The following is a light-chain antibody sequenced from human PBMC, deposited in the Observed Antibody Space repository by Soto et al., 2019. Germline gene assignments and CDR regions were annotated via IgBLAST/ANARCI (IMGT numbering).Light chain of an antibody. CDR2: WAS. CDR1: QSVLYSSNNKNY. CDR3: QQYYSTLLT. Sequence: DIVMTQSPESLAVSLGERATINCKSSQSVLYSSNNKNYLAWYQQKPGQPPKLLIYWASTRESGVPERFSGSGSGTDFTLTSSSLQAEDVAVYYCQQYYSTLLTFGGGTKVEIK. J-gene: IGKJ4*01. V-gene: IGKV4-1*01.